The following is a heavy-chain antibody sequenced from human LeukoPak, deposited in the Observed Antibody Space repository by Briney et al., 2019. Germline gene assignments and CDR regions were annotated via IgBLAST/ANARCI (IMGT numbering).Heavy chain of an antibody. CDR1: GYTFTSYG. J-gene: IGHJ4*02. V-gene: IGHV1-18*01. CDR3: ARDDLWFGELLYSRDYYYLDY. CDR2: ISAYNGNT. Sequence: GASVRVSCKASGYTFTSYGISWVRQAPGQGLEWMGWISAYNGNTNYAQKLQGRVTMTTDTSTSTAYMELRSLRSDDTAVYYCARDDLWFGELLYSRDYYYLDYWGQGTLVTSSS. D-gene: IGHD3-10*01.